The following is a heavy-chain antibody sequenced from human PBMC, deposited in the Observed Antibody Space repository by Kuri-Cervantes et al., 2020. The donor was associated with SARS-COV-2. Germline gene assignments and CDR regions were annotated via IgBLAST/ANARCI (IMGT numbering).Heavy chain of an antibody. D-gene: IGHD6-6*01. CDR3: ARGAIAAPTAGGMDV. J-gene: IGHJ6*02. CDR1: GYTFTSYA. Sequence: ASVKVSCKASGYTFTSYAMHWVRQAPGQRLEWMGWINAGNGNTKYSQKFQGRVTITRDTSASTAYMELSSLRSEDTAVYYCARGAIAAPTAGGMDVWGQGTTVTVSS. CDR2: INAGNGNT. V-gene: IGHV1-3*01.